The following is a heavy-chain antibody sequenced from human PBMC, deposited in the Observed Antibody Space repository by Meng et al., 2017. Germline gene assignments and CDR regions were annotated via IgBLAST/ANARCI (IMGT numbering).Heavy chain of an antibody. Sequence: GESLKISCAASGFTFSSYAMHWVRQAPGKGLEWVAVISYDGSNKYYADSVKGRFTISRDNSKNTLYLQMNGLRAEDTAVYYCACNYYDSSGYGDYWGQGTLVTVSS. CDR2: ISYDGSNK. D-gene: IGHD3-22*01. J-gene: IGHJ4*02. V-gene: IGHV3-30*04. CDR1: GFTFSSYA. CDR3: ACNYYDSSGYGDY.